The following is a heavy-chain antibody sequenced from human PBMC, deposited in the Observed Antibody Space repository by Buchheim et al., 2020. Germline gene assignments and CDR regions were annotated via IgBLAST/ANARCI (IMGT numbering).Heavy chain of an antibody. CDR2: ITCSGSST. CDR1: GFTFSSYA. J-gene: IGHJ3*02. Sequence: EVQLVESGGGLVQPGGSLRLSCTASGFTFSSYAMSWVRQAPGKGLEWVSAITCSGSSTYYAASVKGRFTISRDNSKNMLYLQMNSLRAEDTAVYYCANWYSGSLRAFDIWGQGT. V-gene: IGHV3-23*04. CDR3: ANWYSGSLRAFDI. D-gene: IGHD1-26*01.